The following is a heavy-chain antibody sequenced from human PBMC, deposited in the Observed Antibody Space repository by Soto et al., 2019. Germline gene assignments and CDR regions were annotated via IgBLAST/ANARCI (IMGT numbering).Heavy chain of an antibody. CDR2: ISGSGGST. V-gene: IGHV3-23*01. CDR3: ARDGAYCGGDCYLDY. J-gene: IGHJ4*02. D-gene: IGHD2-21*02. Sequence: GGSLRLSCAASGFTFSSYAMSWVRQAPGKGLEWVSAISGSGGSTYYADSVKGRFTISRDNAKNSLYLQMNSLRAEDTAVYYWARDGAYCGGDCYLDYWGQGTLVTVSS. CDR1: GFTFSSYA.